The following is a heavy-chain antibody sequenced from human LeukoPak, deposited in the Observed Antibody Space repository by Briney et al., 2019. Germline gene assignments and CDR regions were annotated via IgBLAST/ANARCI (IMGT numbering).Heavy chain of an antibody. CDR1: GFTFSSYA. CDR3: ARDPEPMMEDYYYGMDV. D-gene: IGHD3-22*01. J-gene: IGHJ6*02. CDR2: INSDGSST. Sequence: PGGSLRLSCAASGFTFSSYAMSWVRQAPGKGLVWVSRINSDGSSTSYADSVKGRFTIPRDNAKNTLYLQMNSLRAEDTAVYYCARDPEPMMEDYYYGMDVWGQGTTVTVSS. V-gene: IGHV3-74*01.